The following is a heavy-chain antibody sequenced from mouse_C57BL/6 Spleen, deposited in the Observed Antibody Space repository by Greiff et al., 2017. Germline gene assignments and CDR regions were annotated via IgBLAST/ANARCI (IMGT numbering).Heavy chain of an antibody. CDR1: GYTFTNYW. J-gene: IGHJ2*01. D-gene: IGHD1-1*01. CDR2: IYPGGGYT. V-gene: IGHV1-63*01. Sequence: QVQLQQSGAELVRPGTSVKMSCKASGYTFTNYWIGWAKQRPGHGLEWIGDIYPGGGYTNYNEKFKGKATLTADKSSSTAYMQFSSLTSEDSAIYYCARSTTDYFDYWGQGTTLTVSS. CDR3: ARSTTDYFDY.